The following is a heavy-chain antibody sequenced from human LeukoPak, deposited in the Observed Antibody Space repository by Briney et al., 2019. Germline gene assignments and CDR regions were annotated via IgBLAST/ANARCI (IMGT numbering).Heavy chain of an antibody. V-gene: IGHV3-21*01. J-gene: IGHJ4*02. D-gene: IGHD5-24*01. CDR2: ITGSGNYI. CDR1: GFTFRTST. CDR3: ARDGDGYNLDY. Sequence: GGSLRLSCAASGFTFRTSTMSWVRQAPGMGLEWVSSITGSGNYIYYADSVKGRFTISRDNAKNSLYLQMNSLRAEDTAVYYCARDGDGYNLDYWGQGILVTVSS.